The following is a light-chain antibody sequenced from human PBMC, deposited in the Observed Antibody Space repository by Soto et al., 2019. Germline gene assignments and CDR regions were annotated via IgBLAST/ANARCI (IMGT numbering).Light chain of an antibody. CDR1: QSISNY. Sequence: DIQMTQSPSSLSASVGDRVTITCRSGQSISNYLNWYQQKPGEAPKLLIYGASSLQSGVPSRFSGSGSGTDFTLTIGGLQPEDIATYSCQQSYSTLGTFGQGTKVEIK. CDR2: GAS. J-gene: IGKJ1*01. CDR3: QQSYSTLGT. V-gene: IGKV1-39*01.